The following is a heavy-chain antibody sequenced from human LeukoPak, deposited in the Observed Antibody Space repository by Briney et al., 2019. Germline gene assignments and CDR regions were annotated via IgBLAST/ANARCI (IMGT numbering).Heavy chain of an antibody. Sequence: PGGSLRLSCAASGFTSSNYTMSWVRDAPGEGLECGSTIFGYGGSTYYADSAEGRFTISRDNYKNTLYLQLNSLTVEDAATYYCAKMAGYNCRFDYWGQGTLVTVAS. J-gene: IGHJ4*02. CDR2: IFGYGGST. V-gene: IGHV3-23*01. CDR3: AKMAGYNCRFDY. D-gene: IGHD1-20*01. CDR1: GFTSSNYT.